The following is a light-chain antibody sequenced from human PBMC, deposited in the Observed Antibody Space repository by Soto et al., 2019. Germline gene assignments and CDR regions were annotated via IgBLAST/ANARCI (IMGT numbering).Light chain of an antibody. CDR1: SSDVGGYNY. CDR3: SSFGGYNNPFV. Sequence: QSVLTQPPSASGAPGQSVTISCTGTSSDVGGYNYVSWYQQHPGKAPKLMILEVNRRPSGVPDRFSGSKSGNTASLTVSGLQADDEADYYCSSFGGYNNPFVFGSGTKVTVL. CDR2: EVN. V-gene: IGLV2-8*01. J-gene: IGLJ1*01.